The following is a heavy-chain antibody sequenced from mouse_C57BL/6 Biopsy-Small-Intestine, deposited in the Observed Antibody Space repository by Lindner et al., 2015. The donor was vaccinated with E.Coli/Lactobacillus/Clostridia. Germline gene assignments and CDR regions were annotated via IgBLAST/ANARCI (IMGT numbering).Heavy chain of an antibody. J-gene: IGHJ2*01. V-gene: IGHV1-34*02. D-gene: IGHD2-3*01. CDR1: GYTFTDYN. CDR2: IYPNNGGT. Sequence: VQLQESGPELVKPGASVKISCKASGYTFTDYNMDWVKQSHGKSLEWIGYIYPNNGGTGYNQKFKSKATLTVDKSSSTAYMELHSLTSEDSAVYYCARSSYDGYIDYWGQGTTLTVSS. CDR3: ARSSYDGYIDY.